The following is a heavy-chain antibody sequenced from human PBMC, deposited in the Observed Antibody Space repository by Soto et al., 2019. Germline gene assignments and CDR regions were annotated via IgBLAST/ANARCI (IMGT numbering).Heavy chain of an antibody. D-gene: IGHD3-10*01. CDR3: ARRITMVRGPYYYYAMDV. V-gene: IGHV3-7*01. CDR1: GFTFSTYW. J-gene: IGHJ6*02. Sequence: PGGSLRLSCAASGFTFSTYWMTWVRQAPGKGLEWVANINQDGSETYSVDSVKGRFTISRDNAKNSLYLQMNSLRDEDTAVYYCARRITMVRGPYYYYAMDVWGQGTTVTVSS. CDR2: INQDGSET.